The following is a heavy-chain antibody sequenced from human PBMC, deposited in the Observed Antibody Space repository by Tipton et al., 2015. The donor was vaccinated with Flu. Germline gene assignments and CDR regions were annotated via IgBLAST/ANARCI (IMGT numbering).Heavy chain of an antibody. CDR3: ARERDVLLWFGELGYFDY. Sequence: LRLSCTVSGVSISSGSYYWSWIRQPAGKGLEWIGRSYTSGSTNYNPSLKSRITISVDPSKNQFSLKLSPVTAADTAVYYCARERDVLLWFGELGYFDYWGQGTLLPLSS. CDR1: GVSISSGSYY. D-gene: IGHD3-10*01. V-gene: IGHV4-61*02. J-gene: IGHJ4*02. CDR2: SYTSGST.